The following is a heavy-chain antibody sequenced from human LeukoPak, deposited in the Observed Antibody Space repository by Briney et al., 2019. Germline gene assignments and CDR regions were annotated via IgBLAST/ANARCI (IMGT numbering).Heavy chain of an antibody. CDR1: GYTFTSYY. V-gene: IGHV1-46*01. CDR3: ARLGRPLRRLGAGPNILTGYDY. Sequence: GASVKVSCKASGYTFTSYYMHWVRQAPGQGLEWMGIINPSGGNTSYAQKFQGRVTMTRNTSTSTVYMDLSRLRSADTGVYYCARLGRPLRRLGAGPNILTGYDYWGQGTLVSVSS. CDR2: INPSGGNT. J-gene: IGHJ4*02. D-gene: IGHD3-9*01.